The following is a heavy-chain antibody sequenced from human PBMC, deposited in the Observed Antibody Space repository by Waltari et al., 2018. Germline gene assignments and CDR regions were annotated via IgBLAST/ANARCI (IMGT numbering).Heavy chain of an antibody. V-gene: IGHV3-9*03. CDR3: TKDVTAAGSAQFDY. CDR1: GFTFDDYA. D-gene: IGHD6-13*01. Sequence: EVQVVESGGGLVQPGRSLRVSCAASGFTFDDYAMHWVRQGPGKGVEWVACISWNSGWIGYADSVKGRFTISRDNAKNSLHLQMNSLRAEDMALYYCTKDVTAAGSAQFDYWGQGTLVSVSS. J-gene: IGHJ4*02. CDR2: ISWNSGWI.